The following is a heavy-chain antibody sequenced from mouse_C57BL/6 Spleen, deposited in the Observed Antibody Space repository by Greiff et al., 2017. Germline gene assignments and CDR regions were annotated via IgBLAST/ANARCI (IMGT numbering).Heavy chain of an antibody. CDR2: IHPNSGST. CDR1: GYTFTSYW. V-gene: IGHV1-64*01. D-gene: IGHD1-1*01. J-gene: IGHJ1*03. Sequence: QVHVKQPGAELVKPGASVKLSCKASGYTFTSYWMHWVKQRPGQGLEWIGMIHPNSGSTNYNEKFKSKATLTVDKSSSTAYMQLSSLTSEDSAVYYCARPPRPITTVDGFDVWGTGTTVTVSS. CDR3: ARPPRPITTVDGFDV.